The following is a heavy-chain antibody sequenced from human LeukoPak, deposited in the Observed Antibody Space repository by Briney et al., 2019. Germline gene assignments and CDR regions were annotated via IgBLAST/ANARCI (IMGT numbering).Heavy chain of an antibody. V-gene: IGHV1-2*02. D-gene: IGHD1-14*01. Sequence: GASVKVSCKASGYTFTGYYIHWVRQAPGQGLEWMGWINPNSGGTNYAQKFQGRVTMTRDTSISTAYMELSRLRSDDTAVYYCARGYNISPRNAFDIWGQGTMVTVSS. CDR3: ARGYNISPRNAFDI. CDR2: INPNSGGT. CDR1: GYTFTGYY. J-gene: IGHJ3*02.